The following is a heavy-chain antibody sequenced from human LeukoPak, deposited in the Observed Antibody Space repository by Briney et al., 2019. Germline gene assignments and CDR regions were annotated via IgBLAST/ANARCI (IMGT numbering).Heavy chain of an antibody. V-gene: IGHV4-34*09. Sequence: SETLSLTCAVYGGSFSGYYWSWIRQPPGKGLEWIGYIYYSGSTYYNPSLKSRVTISVDTSKNQFSLKLSSVTAADTAVYYCARVGGGTYYYDSSGYWFDYWGQGTLVTVSS. D-gene: IGHD3-22*01. CDR2: IYYSGST. CDR3: ARVGGGTYYYDSSGYWFDY. CDR1: GGSFSGYY. J-gene: IGHJ4*02.